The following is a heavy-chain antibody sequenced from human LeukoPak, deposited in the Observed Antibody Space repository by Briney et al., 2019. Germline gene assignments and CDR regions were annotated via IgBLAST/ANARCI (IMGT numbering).Heavy chain of an antibody. J-gene: IGHJ3*02. Sequence: ASVKVSCKASGYTFTGYYIHWVRQAPGQGLEYMGWINPNSGGTSYAQKFQGRVTMTRDTSLTTAYMEVSSLTSDDTAVYYCARDPAADAFDIWGQGTMVTVSS. CDR1: GYTFTGYY. V-gene: IGHV1-2*02. CDR2: INPNSGGT. CDR3: ARDPAADAFDI.